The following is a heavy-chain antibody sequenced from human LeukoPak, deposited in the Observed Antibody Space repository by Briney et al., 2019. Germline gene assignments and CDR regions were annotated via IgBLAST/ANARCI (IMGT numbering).Heavy chain of an antibody. D-gene: IGHD3-22*01. Sequence: PGGSLRLSCAASGFTFSSYAMSWVRQAPGKGLEWVSAISGSGGTTYYADSVKGRFTISRDNSKNTLYLQMNSLRAEDTAVYYCAKDTSGSYFTGDYWGQGTLVTVSS. CDR3: AKDTSGSYFTGDY. CDR2: ISGSGGTT. V-gene: IGHV3-23*01. CDR1: GFTFSSYA. J-gene: IGHJ4*02.